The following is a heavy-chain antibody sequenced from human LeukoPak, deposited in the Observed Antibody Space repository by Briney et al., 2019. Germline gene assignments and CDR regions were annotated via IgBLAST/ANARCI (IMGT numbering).Heavy chain of an antibody. Sequence: GGSLRLSCGASGFTFSIYGMSWVRQAPGKGLVWVSRINSDGSSTSYADSVKGRFTISRDNAKNTLYLQMNSLRAEDTAVYYCARVSPPVDYWGQGTLVTVSS. V-gene: IGHV3-74*01. J-gene: IGHJ4*02. CDR3: ARVSPPVDY. CDR2: INSDGSST. CDR1: GFTFSIYG.